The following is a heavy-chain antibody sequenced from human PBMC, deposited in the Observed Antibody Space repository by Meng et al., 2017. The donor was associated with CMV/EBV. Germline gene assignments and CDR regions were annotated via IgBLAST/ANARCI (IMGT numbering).Heavy chain of an antibody. J-gene: IGHJ2*01. D-gene: IGHD2-2*01. CDR1: GGTFSSYA. V-gene: IGHV1-69*05. CDR3: ARFARSTSHYWYFDL. CDR2: IIPIFGTA. Sequence: SVKVSCKASGGTFSSYAISWVRQAPGQGLEWMGGIIPIFGTANYAQKFQGRVTITTDESTSTAYMELSSLRSEDTAVYYCARFARSTSHYWYFDLWGRGTLVTVPQ.